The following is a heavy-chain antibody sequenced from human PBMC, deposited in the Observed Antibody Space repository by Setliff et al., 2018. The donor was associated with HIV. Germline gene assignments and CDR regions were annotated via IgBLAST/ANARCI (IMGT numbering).Heavy chain of an antibody. D-gene: IGHD2-2*01. J-gene: IGHJ5*02. Sequence: SETLSLTCTVSGGSISSSSYYWGWIRQPPGKGLEWIGSIYYSGSTDYNPSLKSRVTISVDKSRNQFSLKLSSVTAADTAVYYCARGGTSSNWFDPWGQGTLVTVSS. CDR2: IYYSGST. CDR1: GGSISSSSYY. V-gene: IGHV4-39*07. CDR3: ARGGTSSNWFDP.